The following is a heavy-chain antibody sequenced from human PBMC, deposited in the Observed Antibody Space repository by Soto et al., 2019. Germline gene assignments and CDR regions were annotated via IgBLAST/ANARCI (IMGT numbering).Heavy chain of an antibody. CDR2: IYSGGST. CDR3: AREVVVVPAAGSPDAYYYYYYYMDV. CDR1: GFTVSSNY. J-gene: IGHJ6*03. D-gene: IGHD2-2*01. V-gene: IGHV3-66*01. Sequence: GGSLRLSCAASGFTVSSNYMSWVRQAPGKGLEWVSVIYSGGSTYYADSVKGRFTISRDNSKNTRYLQMNSLRAEDTAVYYCAREVVVVPAAGSPDAYYYYYYYMDVWGKGTTVTVSS.